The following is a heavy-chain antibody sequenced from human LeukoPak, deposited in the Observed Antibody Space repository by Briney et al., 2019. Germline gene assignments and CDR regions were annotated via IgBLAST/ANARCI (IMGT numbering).Heavy chain of an antibody. V-gene: IGHV3-23*01. Sequence: PGGSLRLSCTASGFTFSSPAMSWVRQAPGVGLEWVSGISDTGAGTSYADSVKGRFTISRDNAKNSLSLQMNSLRAEDTAVYYCAREKYYYDSSGPAFDIRGQGTMVTVSS. CDR2: ISDTGAGT. J-gene: IGHJ3*02. CDR3: AREKYYYDSSGPAFDI. CDR1: GFTFSSPA. D-gene: IGHD3-22*01.